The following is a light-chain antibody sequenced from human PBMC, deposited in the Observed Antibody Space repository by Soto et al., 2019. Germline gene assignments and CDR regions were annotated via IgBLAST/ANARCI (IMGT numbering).Light chain of an antibody. CDR2: MAS. J-gene: IGKJ1*01. Sequence: PSTLSXSVGDXVTITGWASESIGYWVAWYQQKPGKAPKPLIYMASSLESGVPPRFRGSGAGTEFTLTISRLQPDDFATYFCQQYNSQATFGQGTKVDLK. CDR3: QQYNSQAT. V-gene: IGKV1-5*03. CDR1: ESIGYW.